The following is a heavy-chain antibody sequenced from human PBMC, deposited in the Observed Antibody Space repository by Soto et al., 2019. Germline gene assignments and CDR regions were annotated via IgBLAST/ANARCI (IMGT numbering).Heavy chain of an antibody. J-gene: IGHJ6*02. D-gene: IGHD2-2*01. V-gene: IGHV1-69*13. CDR2: IIPIYCTA. CDR1: GGTFSSYG. CDR3: ARDRSHCSSTSCPPRRPYGMDV. Sequence: GASVKVSCKASGGTFSSYGISWVKQAPGPGNERMGGIIPIYCTANYAQKFQGKVTITPDESTSTAYMELCSLRSEDTAVYYCARDRSHCSSTSCPPRRPYGMDVWGQGTTVNVSS.